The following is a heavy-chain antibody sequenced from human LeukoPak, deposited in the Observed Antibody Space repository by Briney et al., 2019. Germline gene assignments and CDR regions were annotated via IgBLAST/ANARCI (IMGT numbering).Heavy chain of an antibody. CDR2: IYYSGST. CDR1: GGSISSYY. D-gene: IGHD3-22*01. CDR3: ARGHIGRDSSGSGVDY. Sequence: SETLSLTCTVSGGSISSYYWSWIRQPPGKGLEWIGYIYYSGSTNYNPSLKSRVTISVDTSKNQFSLKLSSVTAADTAVYYCARGHIGRDSSGSGVDYWGQGTLVTVSS. V-gene: IGHV4-59*08. J-gene: IGHJ4*02.